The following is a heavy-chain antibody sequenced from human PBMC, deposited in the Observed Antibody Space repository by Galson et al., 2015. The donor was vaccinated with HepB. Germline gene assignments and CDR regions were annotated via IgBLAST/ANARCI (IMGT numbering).Heavy chain of an antibody. Sequence: SLRLSCAASGFTFSNAWMSWVRQAPGKGLEWVGRIKSKTDGGTTDYAAPVKGRFTISRDDSKNTLYLQMNSLKTEDTAVYYCTTTRSDYDILTGYSDYWGQGTLVTVSS. CDR1: GFTFSNAW. V-gene: IGHV3-15*01. J-gene: IGHJ4*02. D-gene: IGHD3-9*01. CDR2: IKSKTDGGTT. CDR3: TTTRSDYDILTGYSDY.